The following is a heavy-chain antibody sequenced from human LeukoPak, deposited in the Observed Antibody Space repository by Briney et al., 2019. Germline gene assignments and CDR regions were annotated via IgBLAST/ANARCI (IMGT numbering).Heavy chain of an antibody. V-gene: IGHV4-4*02. CDR1: RDSINSLDL. CDR3: AGLVGRYSSGLYYYYFDY. J-gene: IGHJ4*02. Sequence: SETLSLTCTVSRDSINSLDLWSWVRQPPGQGLAWIGEMYLSGTTHSNPSVKSRVTISIDKSKNQFFLNLSSVTAADTAVYYCAGLVGRYSSGLYYYYFDYWGQGTLVTVSS. CDR2: MYLSGTT. D-gene: IGHD3-22*01.